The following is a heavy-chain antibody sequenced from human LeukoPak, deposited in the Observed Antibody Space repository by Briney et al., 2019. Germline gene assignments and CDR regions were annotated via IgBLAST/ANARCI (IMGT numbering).Heavy chain of an antibody. J-gene: IGHJ4*02. CDR3: AREQFSGGFDY. CDR1: GGSISSSSYY. V-gene: IGHV4-61*02. Sequence: SETLSLTCTVSGGSISSSSYYWSWIRQPAGKGLEWIGRIYTTGSTNYNPSLKSRVIISVDTSKSQSSLKLRSVTAADTAVYYCAREQFSGGFDYWGQGTLVTVSS. D-gene: IGHD3-10*01. CDR2: IYTTGST.